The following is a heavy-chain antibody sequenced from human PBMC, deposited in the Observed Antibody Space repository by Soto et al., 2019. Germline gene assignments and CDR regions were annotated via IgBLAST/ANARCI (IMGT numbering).Heavy chain of an antibody. V-gene: IGHV4-61*08. J-gene: IGHJ4*02. CDR1: GGSISSGDYY. D-gene: IGHD3-16*01. CDR2: IYSSGST. CDR3: ARGPDPRYYFDY. Sequence: PSETLSLTCTVSGGSISSGDYYWNWIRQPPGKGLEWIGYIYSSGSTNYNPSLKSRVTISVDTSKNQFSLKLSSVTAADTAVYYCARGPDPRYYFDYWGQGTLVTVSS.